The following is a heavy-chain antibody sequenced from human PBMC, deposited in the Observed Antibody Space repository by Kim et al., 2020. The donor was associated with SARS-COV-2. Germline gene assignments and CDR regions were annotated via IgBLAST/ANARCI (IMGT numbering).Heavy chain of an antibody. CDR3: ARPGDGYIAL. J-gene: IGHJ4*02. CDR1: GGSISSSSYY. CDR2: IYYSGST. D-gene: IGHD5-12*01. V-gene: IGHV4-39*01. Sequence: SETLSLTCTVSGGSISSSSYYWGWIRQPPGKGLEWIGSIYYSGSTYYNPSLKSRVTISVDTSKNQFSLKLSSVTAADTAVYYCARPGDGYIALWGQGTL.